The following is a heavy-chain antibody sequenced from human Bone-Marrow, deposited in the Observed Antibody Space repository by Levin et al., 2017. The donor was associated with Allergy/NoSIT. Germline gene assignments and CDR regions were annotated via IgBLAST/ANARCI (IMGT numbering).Heavy chain of an antibody. D-gene: IGHD3-9*01. CDR2: INPSGGST. V-gene: IGHV1-46*01. CDR1: GYTFTSYY. CDR3: AREGRYFDWLLPLDY. J-gene: IGHJ4*02. Sequence: ASVKVSCKASGYTFTSYYMHWVRQAPGQGLEWMGIINPSGGSTSYAQKFQGRVTMTRDTSTSTVYMELSSLRSEDTAVYYCAREGRYFDWLLPLDYWGQGTLVTVSS.